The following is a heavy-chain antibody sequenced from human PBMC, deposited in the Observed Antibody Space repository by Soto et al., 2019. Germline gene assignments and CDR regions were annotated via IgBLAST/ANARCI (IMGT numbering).Heavy chain of an antibody. CDR2: IWLDGSNR. J-gene: IGHJ4*02. CDR1: GFTFSNYG. D-gene: IGHD2-15*01. Sequence: QVQLVESGGGVVQPGRSLRLSCAASGFTFSNYGMHWVRQTPGKGLEWVAVIWLDGSNRYYVDSVKGRFAISRDDSKNTLYMQMHNLRDEDTAVYYGARGNGGTYFDIWGQGTLVTVSS. CDR3: ARGNGGTYFDI. V-gene: IGHV3-33*01.